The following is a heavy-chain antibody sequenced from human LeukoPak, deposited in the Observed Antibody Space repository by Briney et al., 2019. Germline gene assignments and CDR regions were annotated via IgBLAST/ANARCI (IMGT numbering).Heavy chain of an antibody. V-gene: IGHV3-66*02. CDR3: ARSPRNRHFDY. CDR1: GFTVSSNY. CDR2: IYSGGST. Sequence: GGSLRLSCAASGFTVSSNYMSWVRQAPGKGLEWVSVIYSGGSTYYADSVKGRFTISRDNSKNTLYLQMDSLRAEDTAGYYCARSPRNRHFDYWGQGTLVTVSS. J-gene: IGHJ4*02. D-gene: IGHD2/OR15-2a*01.